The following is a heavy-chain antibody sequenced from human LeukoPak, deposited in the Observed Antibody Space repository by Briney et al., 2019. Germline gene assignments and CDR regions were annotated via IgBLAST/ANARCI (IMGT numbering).Heavy chain of an antibody. CDR3: ATGGYYVDY. Sequence: GGSLRLSCAASGFIFSNAWMNWVRQAPGKGLEWVGRIKSKVDGGTTDYVAPAKGRFTISRDDSKNTVYLQMNSLKTEDTAVYYCATGGYYVDYWGQGTLATVSS. D-gene: IGHD3-22*01. J-gene: IGHJ4*02. CDR2: IKSKVDGGTT. V-gene: IGHV3-15*07. CDR1: GFIFSNAW.